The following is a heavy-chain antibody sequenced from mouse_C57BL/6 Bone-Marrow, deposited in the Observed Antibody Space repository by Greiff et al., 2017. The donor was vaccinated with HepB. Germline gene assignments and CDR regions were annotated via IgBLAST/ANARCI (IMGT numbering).Heavy chain of an antibody. CDR2: INYDGSST. J-gene: IGHJ1*03. V-gene: IGHV5-16*01. CDR1: GFTFSDYY. Sequence: EVQRVESEGGLVQPGSSMKLSCTASGFTFSDYYMAWVRQVPEKGLEWVANINYDGSSTYYLDSLKSRFIISRDNAKNILYLQMSSLKSEDTATYYCAREPSAYYSNFWYFDVWGTGTTVTVSS. D-gene: IGHD2-5*01. CDR3: AREPSAYYSNFWYFDV.